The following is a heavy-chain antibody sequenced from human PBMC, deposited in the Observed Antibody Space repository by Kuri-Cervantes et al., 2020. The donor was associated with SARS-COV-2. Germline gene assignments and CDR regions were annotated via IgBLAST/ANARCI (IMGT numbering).Heavy chain of an antibody. CDR3: AKAKTTVTTFDY. V-gene: IGHV3-30*18. CDR2: ISYDGSNK. Sequence: GGSLRLSCAASGFTFSNAWMSWVRQAPGKGLEWVAVISYDGSNKYYADSVKGRFTISRDNSKNTLYLQMNSLRAEDTAVYYCAKAKTTVTTFDYWGQGTLVTVSS. J-gene: IGHJ4*02. D-gene: IGHD4-17*01. CDR1: GFTFSNAW.